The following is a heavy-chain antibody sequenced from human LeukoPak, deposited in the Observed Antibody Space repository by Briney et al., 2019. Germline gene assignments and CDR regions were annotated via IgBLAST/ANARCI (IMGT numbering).Heavy chain of an antibody. Sequence: SQTLSLTCTVSGGSISSGDYYWSWIRQPPGKGLEWIGYIYYSGSTYYNPSLKSRVTISVDTSKNQFSLKLSSVTAADTAVYYCARVGYYDSSGYYYEWYFQHWGQGTLVTVSS. CDR3: ARVGYYDSSGYYYEWYFQH. CDR1: GGSISSGDYY. D-gene: IGHD3-22*01. V-gene: IGHV4-30-4*01. CDR2: IYYSGST. J-gene: IGHJ1*01.